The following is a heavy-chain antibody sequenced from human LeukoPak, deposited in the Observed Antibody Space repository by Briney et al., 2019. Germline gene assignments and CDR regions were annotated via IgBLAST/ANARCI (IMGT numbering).Heavy chain of an antibody. CDR2: IYYSGST. J-gene: IGHJ4*02. CDR1: GGSISSSSYY. V-gene: IGHV4-39*07. D-gene: IGHD3-10*01. Sequence: KPSETLSLTCTVSGGSISSSSYYWGWTRQPPGKGLGWIGSIYYSGSTYYNPSLKSRVTISVDTSKNQFSLKLSSVTAADTAVYYRARTYYYGSGSSTLDYWGQGTLVTVSS. CDR3: ARTYYYGSGSSTLDY.